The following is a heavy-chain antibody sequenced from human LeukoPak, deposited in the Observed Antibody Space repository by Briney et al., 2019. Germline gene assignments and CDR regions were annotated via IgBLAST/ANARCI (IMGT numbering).Heavy chain of an antibody. CDR3: ASPLPFAYGDSQRHYGMDV. D-gene: IGHD4-17*01. CDR1: GYTFTGYY. Sequence: ASVKVSCKASGYTFTGYYMHWVRQAPGQGLEWMGWINPNSGGTNYAQKFQGRVTMTRDTSISTAYMELSRLRSDDTAVYYCASPLPFAYGDSQRHYGMDVWGQGTTVTVSS. J-gene: IGHJ6*02. V-gene: IGHV1-2*02. CDR2: INPNSGGT.